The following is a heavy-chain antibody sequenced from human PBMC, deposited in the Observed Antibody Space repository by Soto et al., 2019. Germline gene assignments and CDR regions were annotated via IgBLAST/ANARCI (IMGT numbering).Heavy chain of an antibody. CDR2: ISGGGFKK. CDR3: AKNQGVELVPLATVDWFDP. V-gene: IGHV3-23*01. CDR1: GFTVSSNY. J-gene: IGHJ5*02. D-gene: IGHD1-26*01. Sequence: PGGSLRLSCAASGFTVSSNYMSWVRQAPGKGLEWVSSISGGGFKKYYADSVKGRFTISRDNSKSTVYLELNNLSAEDTAVYHCAKNQGVELVPLATVDWFDPWGQGSVVTVSS.